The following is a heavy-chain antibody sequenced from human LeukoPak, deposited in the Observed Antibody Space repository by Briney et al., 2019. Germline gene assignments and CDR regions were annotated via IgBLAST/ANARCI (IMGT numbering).Heavy chain of an antibody. CDR1: GYTFTSYA. CDR3: ARDRRIRGYSYGSPSFGDY. D-gene: IGHD5-18*01. J-gene: IGHJ4*02. Sequence: ASVKVSCKASGYTFTSYAMNWVRQAPGQGLEWMGWINTNTGDPTYAQGFTGRFVFSLDTSVSMAYLQISSLKAEDTAVYYCARDRRIRGYSYGSPSFGDYWGQGTLVTVSS. V-gene: IGHV7-4-1*04. CDR2: INTNTGDP.